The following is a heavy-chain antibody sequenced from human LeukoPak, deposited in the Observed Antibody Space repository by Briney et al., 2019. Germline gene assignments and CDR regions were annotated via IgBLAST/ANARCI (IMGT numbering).Heavy chain of an antibody. CDR3: ARARDYDILTGWFNWFDP. J-gene: IGHJ5*02. CDR1: GGSISSYY. CDR2: IYHSGST. Sequence: SETLSLTCTVSGGSISSYYWSWIRQPPGKGLEWIGYIYHSGSTNYNPSLKSRVTISVGTSKNQFSLKLSSVTAADTAVYYCARARDYDILTGWFNWFDPWGQGTLVTVSS. D-gene: IGHD3-9*01. V-gene: IGHV4-59*12.